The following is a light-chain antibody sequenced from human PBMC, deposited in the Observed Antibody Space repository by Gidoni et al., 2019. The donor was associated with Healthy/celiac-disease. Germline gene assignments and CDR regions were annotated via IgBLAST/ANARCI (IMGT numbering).Light chain of an antibody. J-gene: IGKJ2*02. V-gene: IGKV3-20*01. CDR1: QSVSSSY. Sequence: PGTLSLSPGERATLSCRASQSVSSSYLAWYQQKPGQAPRLLLYGASSRATSIPDRFSGSGSGTDFTLTISRLEPEDFAVYYCQQYGSSPRTFGQGTKLEIK. CDR2: GAS. CDR3: QQYGSSPRT.